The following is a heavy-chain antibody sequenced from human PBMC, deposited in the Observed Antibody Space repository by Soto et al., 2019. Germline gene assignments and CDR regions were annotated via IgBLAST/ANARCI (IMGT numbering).Heavy chain of an antibody. Sequence: QVHLEEPGGGVVQHGTSLRLSCVASGFTFSSYGMHWVRKAPGKGLEWVAVIPNTGNEKYYADSVKGRFTISRDNSQNTLVLQTDSPMSEDTAMYYCARAAGGRVRGALDIWGQVTMVTVS. V-gene: IGHV3-30-3*01. J-gene: IGHJ3*02. CDR1: GFTFSSYG. CDR3: ARAAGGRVRGALDI. CDR2: IPNTGNEK. D-gene: IGHD6-13*01.